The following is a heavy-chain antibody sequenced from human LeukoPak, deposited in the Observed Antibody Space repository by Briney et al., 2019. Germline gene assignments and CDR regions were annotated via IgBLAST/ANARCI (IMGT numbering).Heavy chain of an antibody. V-gene: IGHV4-39*01. CDR3: ARAQSSGYYDFWSGYFWSYYFDY. CDR1: GGSISSSSYY. J-gene: IGHJ4*02. CDR2: IYYSGST. D-gene: IGHD3-3*01. Sequence: SETLSLTCTVSGGSISSSSYYWGWIRQPPGKGLEWIGSIYYSGSTYYNPSLKSRVTISVDTSKNQFSLKLSSVTAADTAVYYCARAQSSGYYDFWSGYFWSYYFDYWGQGTLVTVSS.